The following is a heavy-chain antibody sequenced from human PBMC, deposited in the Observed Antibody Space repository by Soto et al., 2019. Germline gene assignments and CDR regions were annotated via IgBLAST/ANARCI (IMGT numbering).Heavy chain of an antibody. CDR3: ARELAAAGSRGGDP. Sequence: ASVKVSCKASGYTFTSYDINWVRQATGQGLEWMGWMNPNSGNTGYAQKFQGRVTMTRNTSISTAYMELSSLRSEDTAVYYCARELAAAGSRGGDPWGQGTLVTVSS. V-gene: IGHV1-8*01. CDR1: GYTFTSYD. CDR2: MNPNSGNT. J-gene: IGHJ5*02. D-gene: IGHD6-13*01.